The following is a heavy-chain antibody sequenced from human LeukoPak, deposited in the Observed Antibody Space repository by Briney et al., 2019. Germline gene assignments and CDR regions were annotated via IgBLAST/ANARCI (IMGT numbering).Heavy chain of an antibody. CDR3: AKRPGSDLMRYGDYEYGLFDY. D-gene: IGHD4-17*01. J-gene: IGHJ4*02. Sequence: GGSLRLSCAASGFTFSSYGMHWVRQAPGKGVEGVAVISYDGSNKYYADSVKGRFTISRDNSKNTLYLQMNSLRAEDTAVYYCAKRPGSDLMRYGDYEYGLFDYGGQGTLVTVSS. CDR1: GFTFSSYG. V-gene: IGHV3-30*18. CDR2: ISYDGSNK.